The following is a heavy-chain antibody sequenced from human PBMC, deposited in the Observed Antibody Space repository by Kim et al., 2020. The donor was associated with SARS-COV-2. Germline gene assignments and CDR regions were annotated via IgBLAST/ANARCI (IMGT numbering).Heavy chain of an antibody. J-gene: IGHJ4*02. D-gene: IGHD4-17*01. V-gene: IGHV4-4*02. Sequence: SRHTNYTPSLKSRVTISVDKSKNQFSLKLSSVTAADTAVYYCARGPPTAYWGQGTLVTVSS. CDR3: ARGPPTAY. CDR2: SRHT.